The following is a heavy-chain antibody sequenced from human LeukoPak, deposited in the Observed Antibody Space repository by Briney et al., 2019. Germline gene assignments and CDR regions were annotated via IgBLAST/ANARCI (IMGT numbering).Heavy chain of an antibody. V-gene: IGHV1-2*02. Sequence: ASVKVSCKASGYTFTGYYIHWVRQAPGQGPEWMGWINPNSGGTNYAQKFQGRVTMTRDTSISTTYMELSGLTSDDTAVYYCATYSSDWSCFDYWGQGTLVTVSS. J-gene: IGHJ4*02. CDR3: ATYSSDWSCFDY. D-gene: IGHD6-19*01. CDR2: INPNSGGT. CDR1: GYTFTGYY.